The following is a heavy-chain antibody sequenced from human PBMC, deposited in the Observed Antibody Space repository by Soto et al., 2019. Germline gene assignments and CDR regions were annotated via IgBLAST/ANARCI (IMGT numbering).Heavy chain of an antibody. CDR3: VITYCRDHSCRRDFEF. J-gene: IGHJ4*02. D-gene: IGHD2-21*01. Sequence: QVQVVQSGAEVKKPESSVKVSCKPSGGTFNTYTVNWVRLAPGHGLEWMGRFIPILDMANYAHKLQDRVTITADRSTLTAYLEPNSLTSDDTAVYYCVITYCRDHSCRRDFEFWGPGTRVTVSS. CDR2: FIPILDMA. CDR1: GGTFNTYT. V-gene: IGHV1-69*02.